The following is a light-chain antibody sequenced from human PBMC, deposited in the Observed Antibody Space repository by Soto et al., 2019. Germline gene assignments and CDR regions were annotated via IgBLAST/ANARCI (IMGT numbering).Light chain of an antibody. CDR3: QQYASSPRT. V-gene: IGKV3-20*01. CDR1: QSFTPSR. Sequence: EIVLTQSPGTLSLSPGERATLFCRASQSFTPSRLAWYQQRPGQVPRVLIFGASRRAIGIPDRFSGSGSGTDFTLTSSRLEPEDSAVYYCQQYASSPRTFGQGTTVEIK. CDR2: GAS. J-gene: IGKJ1*01.